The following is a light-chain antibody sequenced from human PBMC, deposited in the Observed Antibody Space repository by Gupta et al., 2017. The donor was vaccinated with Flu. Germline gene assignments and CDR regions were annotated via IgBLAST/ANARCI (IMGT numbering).Light chain of an antibody. V-gene: IGKV3-20*01. Sequence: EGVLTQSPATLSLSPGERATLSCRASESVSNSYFAWYQQKPGQAPRLLIYGTSSRATGIPDRFSSSGSGTDFTLTINRLEPEDFAVYYCQQYSSSPEAPFGEGTKVEIK. CDR1: ESVSNSY. CDR3: QQYSSSPEAP. CDR2: GTS. J-gene: IGKJ4*01.